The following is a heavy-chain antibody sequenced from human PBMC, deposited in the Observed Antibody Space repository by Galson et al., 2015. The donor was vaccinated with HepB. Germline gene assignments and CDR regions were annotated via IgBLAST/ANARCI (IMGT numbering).Heavy chain of an antibody. V-gene: IGHV3-23*01. CDR2: IGGSGGSI. CDR3: AKDTGIAVPGN. CDR1: GFTLSNFA. Sequence: SLRLSCAASGFTLSNFAMSWVRQAPGKGLEWVSGIGGSGGSIHYADFVKGRFTISRDNSKNTLYLQMNSLRAEDTAIYYCAKDTGIAVPGNWGQGTLVTVSS. J-gene: IGHJ4*02. D-gene: IGHD6-13*01.